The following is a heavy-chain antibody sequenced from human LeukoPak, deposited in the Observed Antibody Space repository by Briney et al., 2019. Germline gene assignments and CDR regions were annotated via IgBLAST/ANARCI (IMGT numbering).Heavy chain of an antibody. D-gene: IGHD3-22*01. CDR2: MNPNSGNT. CDR1: GYTFSSYD. V-gene: IGHV1-8*01. CDR3: ARVPPHRDSDSGGYYKYYFDY. Sequence: ASVKVSCKASGYTFSSYDINWVRQATGQGLEWMGWMNPNSGNTGYAQKFQGRVTMTRNTSISTAYVELRSLRSEDTAIYYRARVPPHRDSDSGGYYKYYFDYWGQGTLVTVSS. J-gene: IGHJ4*02.